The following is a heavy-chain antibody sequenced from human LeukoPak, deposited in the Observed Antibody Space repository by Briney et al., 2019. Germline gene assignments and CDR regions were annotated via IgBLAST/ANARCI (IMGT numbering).Heavy chain of an antibody. CDR3: ARDLRRRDVAVAGRVPADY. J-gene: IGHJ4*02. CDR2: ISAYNGNT. V-gene: IGHV1-18*01. Sequence: GASVKVSCKASGYTFTSYGISWVRQAPGQGLEWMGWISAYNGNTNYAQKLQGRVTMTTDTSTSTAYMELRSLRSDDTAVYYCARDLRRRDVAVAGRVPADYWGQGTLVTVSS. CDR1: GYTFTSYG. D-gene: IGHD6-19*01.